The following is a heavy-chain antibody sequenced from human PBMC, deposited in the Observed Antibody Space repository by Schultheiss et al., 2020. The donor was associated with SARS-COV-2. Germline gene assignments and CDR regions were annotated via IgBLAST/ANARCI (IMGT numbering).Heavy chain of an antibody. CDR1: GFTFDDYA. CDR3: AKGDTLAAAGTLTYYYGMDV. CDR2: ISYDGSNK. V-gene: IGHV3-30*04. Sequence: GGSLRLSCAASGFTFDDYAMHWVRQAPGKGLEWVAVISYDGSNKYYADSVKGRFTISRDNAKNSLYLQMNSLRAEDTAVYYCAKGDTLAAAGTLTYYYGMDVWGQGTTVTVSS. J-gene: IGHJ6*02. D-gene: IGHD6-13*01.